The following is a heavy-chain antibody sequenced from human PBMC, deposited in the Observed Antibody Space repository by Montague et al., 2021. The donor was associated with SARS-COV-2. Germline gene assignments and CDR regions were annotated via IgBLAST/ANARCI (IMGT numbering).Heavy chain of an antibody. Sequence: SETLSLTCAVSGGSISSSNWWSWVRQPPGKGLGWIGEIYNSRSTNYTPSLKSRATISVDTSKNQFSLKLYSVTAATTAVYYCARNSSGWSRFDDWGQGTLVTVPS. D-gene: IGHD6-19*01. J-gene: IGHJ4*02. V-gene: IGHV4-4*02. CDR2: IYNSRST. CDR3: ARNSSGWSRFDD. CDR1: GGSISSSNW.